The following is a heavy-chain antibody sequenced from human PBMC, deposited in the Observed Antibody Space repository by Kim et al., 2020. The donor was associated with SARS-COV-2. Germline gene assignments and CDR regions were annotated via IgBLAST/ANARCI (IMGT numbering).Heavy chain of an antibody. D-gene: IGHD3-3*01. CDR3: AKGPYDFWSGYYGLGADS. CDR1: GFTFSSYA. J-gene: IGHJ4*02. V-gene: IGHV3-23*01. CDR2: ISGSGGST. Sequence: GGSLRLSCAASGFTFSSYAMTWVRQAPGKGLEWVSDISGSGGSTYYADSVKGRFTISRDNSKNTLYLQMNSLSAEDTAVYYCAKGPYDFWSGYYGLGADSWGQGTLVTVSS.